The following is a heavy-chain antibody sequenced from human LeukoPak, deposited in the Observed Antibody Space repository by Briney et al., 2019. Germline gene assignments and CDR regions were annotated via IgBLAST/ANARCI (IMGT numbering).Heavy chain of an antibody. J-gene: IGHJ6*03. V-gene: IGHV4-39*07. CDR2: IYYSGST. D-gene: IGHD3-3*01. CDR1: GGSISSSSYY. CDR3: ASTNTILDHYYYYYYMDV. Sequence: PSETLSLTCTVSGGSISSSSYYWGWIRQPPGKGLEWIGSIYYSGSTYYNPSLKSRVTISVDTSKNQFSLKLSSVTAADTAVYYCASTNTILDHYYYYYYMDVWGKGTTVTVSS.